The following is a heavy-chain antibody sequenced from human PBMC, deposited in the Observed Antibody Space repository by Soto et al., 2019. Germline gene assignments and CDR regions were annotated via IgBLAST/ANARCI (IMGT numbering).Heavy chain of an antibody. CDR3: ARDRVKYYDIGGGMDV. V-gene: IGHV3-30-3*01. D-gene: IGHD3-9*01. CDR1: GFTFSSYA. J-gene: IGHJ6*02. CDR2: ISYDGSNK. Sequence: ESGGGVVQPGRSLRLSCAASGFTFSSYAMHWVRQAPGKGLEWVAVISYDGSNKYYADSVKGRFTISRHNSKNTLYLQMNSLRAEDTAVYYCARDRVKYYDIGGGMDVWGQGTTVTVSS.